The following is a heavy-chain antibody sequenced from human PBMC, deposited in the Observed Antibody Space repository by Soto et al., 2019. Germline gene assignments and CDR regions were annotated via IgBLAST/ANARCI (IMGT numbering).Heavy chain of an antibody. CDR1: SASINTGSF. D-gene: IGHD2-21*01. CDR2: IPYSGST. Sequence: QVQLQESGPGLVKPSETLSLPCTVSSASINTGSFWIWIRQPPGKGLVWIGYIPYSGSTNYNPSLTGRVSMSADTSKNQCSLKLTSVTAADKAVYYCARENGFRSGGDCDLYALDVWGQGTTVPVSS. J-gene: IGHJ6*02. V-gene: IGHV4-59*01. CDR3: ARENGFRSGGDCDLYALDV.